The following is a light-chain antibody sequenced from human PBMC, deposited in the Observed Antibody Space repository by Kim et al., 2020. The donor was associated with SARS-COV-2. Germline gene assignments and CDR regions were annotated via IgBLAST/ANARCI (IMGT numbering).Light chain of an antibody. CDR3: SSFTTRSTLV. Sequence: GHSISISCTGSSSNIGSYNYVSCHQQHPGKAPKLMIYDVDKRPSGISSRFSGSKSGSTASLTISGLQAEDEADYYCSSFTTRSTLVFGGGTKVTVL. CDR1: SSNIGSYNY. CDR2: DVD. V-gene: IGLV2-14*03. J-gene: IGLJ3*02.